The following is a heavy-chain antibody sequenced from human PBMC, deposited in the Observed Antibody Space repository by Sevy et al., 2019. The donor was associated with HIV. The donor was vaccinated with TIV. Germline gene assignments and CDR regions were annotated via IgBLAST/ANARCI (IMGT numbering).Heavy chain of an antibody. CDR2: IKSKTDGGTI. CDR3: ITDPGYRGYDEEVINYYYYGMDV. D-gene: IGHD5-12*01. CDR1: GFTFSSAW. Sequence: GGSLRLSCAASGFTFSSAWMSWARLAPGKGLEWVGRIKSKTDGGTIDDAAPVKGRFTISREDSKNTLYLQMNSLKTEDTAVYYCITDPGYRGYDEEVINYYYYGMDVWGQGTTVTVSS. J-gene: IGHJ6*02. V-gene: IGHV3-15*01.